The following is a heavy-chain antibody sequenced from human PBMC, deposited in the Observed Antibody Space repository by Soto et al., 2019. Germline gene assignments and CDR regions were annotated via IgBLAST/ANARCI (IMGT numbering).Heavy chain of an antibody. V-gene: IGHV4-39*01. CDR2: IYYSGST. CDR1: GGSISSSSYY. Sequence: QLQLQESGPGLVKPSETLSLTCTVSGGSISSSSYYWGWIHQPPGKGLEWIGSIYYSGSTYYNPSLKRRVTISVDTSKNQFSLKLSSVTAADTAVYYCARLDMSYWYFDLWGRGTLVTVSS. CDR3: ARLDMSYWYFDL. J-gene: IGHJ2*01.